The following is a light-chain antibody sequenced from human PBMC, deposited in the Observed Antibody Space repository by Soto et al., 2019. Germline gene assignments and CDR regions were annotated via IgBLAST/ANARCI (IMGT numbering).Light chain of an antibody. CDR2: EVS. Sequence: ALTQPASVSGSPGQSITISCTGTSSDVGGYNYVSWYQQHPGKAPKLMIYEVSNRPSGVSNRFSGSKSGNTASLTISGLQAEDEADYYCSSYTSRSTEVFGTGTKVTVL. CDR1: SSDVGGYNY. J-gene: IGLJ1*01. CDR3: SSYTSRSTEV. V-gene: IGLV2-14*01.